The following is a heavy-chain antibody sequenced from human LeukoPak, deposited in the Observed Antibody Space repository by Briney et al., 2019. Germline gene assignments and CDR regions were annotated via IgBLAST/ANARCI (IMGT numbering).Heavy chain of an antibody. Sequence: PGRSLRLSCAASGFTFDDYAMHWVRQAPGKGLDWVSGISWNSGSIGYADSVKGRFTISRDNAKNSLYLQMNSLRAEDMALYYCAKDISPGYYWVAFDIWGQGTMVTVSS. D-gene: IGHD1-26*01. CDR3: AKDISPGYYWVAFDI. CDR2: ISWNSGSI. CDR1: GFTFDDYA. J-gene: IGHJ3*02. V-gene: IGHV3-9*03.